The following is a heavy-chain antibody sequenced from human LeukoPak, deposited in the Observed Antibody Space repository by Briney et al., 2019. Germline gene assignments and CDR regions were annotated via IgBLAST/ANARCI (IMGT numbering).Heavy chain of an antibody. CDR2: INHSGST. D-gene: IGHD2-21*01. Sequence: SETVSLTCAVYGGSFSGYYWSWIRQPPGKGLEWIGEINHSGSTNYNPSLKSRVTISVDTSKNQFSLRLSSVTAADTAVYYCARGLGEFDYWGQGTLVTVSS. V-gene: IGHV4-34*01. CDR1: GGSFSGYY. J-gene: IGHJ4*02. CDR3: ARGLGEFDY.